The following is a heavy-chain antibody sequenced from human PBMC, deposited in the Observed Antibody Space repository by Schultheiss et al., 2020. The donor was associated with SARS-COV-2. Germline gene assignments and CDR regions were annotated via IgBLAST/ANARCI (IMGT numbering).Heavy chain of an antibody. V-gene: IGHV4-39*01. CDR2: IYYSGST. CDR1: GGSISSSSYY. CDR3: ARPYSSSSVAAFDY. J-gene: IGHJ4*02. D-gene: IGHD6-6*01. Sequence: SQTLSLTCTVSGGSISSSSYYWGWIRQPPGKGLEWIGSIYYSGSTYYNPSLKSRVTISVDTSKNQFSLKLSSVTAADTAVYYCARPYSSSSVAAFDYWGQGTLVTVSS.